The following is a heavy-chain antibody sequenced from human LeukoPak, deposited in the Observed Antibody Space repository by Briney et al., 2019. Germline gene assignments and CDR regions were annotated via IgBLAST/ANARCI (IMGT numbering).Heavy chain of an antibody. V-gene: IGHV1-18*01. J-gene: IGHJ4*02. D-gene: IGHD2-15*01. CDR1: GYTFTSYG. Sequence: GASVTVSCKASGYTFTSYGISWVRQAPGQGLEWMGWISAYNGNTNYAQKLQGRVTMTTDTSTSTAYMELRSLRSDDTAVYYCARHDGYCSGGSCYCYFDYWGQGALVTVSS. CDR3: ARHDGYCSGGSCYCYFDY. CDR2: ISAYNGNT.